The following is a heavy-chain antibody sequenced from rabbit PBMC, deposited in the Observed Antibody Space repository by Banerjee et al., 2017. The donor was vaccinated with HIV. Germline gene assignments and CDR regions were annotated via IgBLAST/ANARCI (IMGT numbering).Heavy chain of an antibody. CDR1: GFSFSSSYY. D-gene: IGHD8-1*01. Sequence: QQQLEESGGGLVQPEGSLTLTCTASGFSFSSSYYMCWVRQAPGKGLEWIGCINTGSSGTTYYASWVNGRFSISRSTSLNTVDLKMTSLTAADTATYFCARSIASNYREYLNLWGPGTLVTVS. V-gene: IGHV1S43*01. CDR3: ARSIASNYREYLNL. CDR2: INTGSSGTT. J-gene: IGHJ4*01.